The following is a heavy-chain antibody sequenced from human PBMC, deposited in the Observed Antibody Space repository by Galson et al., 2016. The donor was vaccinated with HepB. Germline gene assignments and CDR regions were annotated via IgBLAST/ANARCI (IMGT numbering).Heavy chain of an antibody. CDR1: GGSISDTYY. D-gene: IGHD3-10*01. Sequence: TLSLTCTVSGGSISDTYYWDWIRQPPGKGLEWIGNMYFSGGTYSKPSLKSRVTISADTSKNQFSLKLSSVTVADTAVYYCATRPGRGAPFDYWGRGTLVTVSS. CDR3: ATRPGRGAPFDY. J-gene: IGHJ4*02. V-gene: IGHV4-39*01. CDR2: MYFSGGT.